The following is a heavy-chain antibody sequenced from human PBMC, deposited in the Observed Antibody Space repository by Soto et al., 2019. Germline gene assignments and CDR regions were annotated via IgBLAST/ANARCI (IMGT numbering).Heavy chain of an antibody. Sequence: GASVKVSCKASGYNFTTYYMHWVRQAPGQGLEWMGGINPIVGTATYAQKFKGRVTITTDESTSTAYMELSSLRSEDTAVYYCARGLPQVAATDYYYYGMDVWGQGTTVTVSS. CDR3: ARGLPQVAATDYYYYGMDV. CDR2: INPIVGTA. V-gene: IGHV1-69*05. D-gene: IGHD2-15*01. J-gene: IGHJ6*02. CDR1: GYNFTTYY.